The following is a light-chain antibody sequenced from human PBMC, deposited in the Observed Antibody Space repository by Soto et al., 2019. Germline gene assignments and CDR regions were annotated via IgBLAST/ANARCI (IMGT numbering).Light chain of an antibody. Sequence: EVVLTQFPATLSLSPGESATLSCRANQSVSSNLAWYQHKPSRPPRLLIFGASDRATGIPAMFSGSGAGTAFTLTISRLEDDDFAVYYCQQRSTGPISFGGGTKVEI. V-gene: IGKV3-11*01. CDR1: QSVSSN. J-gene: IGKJ4*01. CDR3: QQRSTGPIS. CDR2: GAS.